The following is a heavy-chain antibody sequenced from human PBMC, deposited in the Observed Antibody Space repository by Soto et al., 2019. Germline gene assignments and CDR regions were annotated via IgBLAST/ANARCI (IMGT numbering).Heavy chain of an antibody. CDR1: GGTFSSYA. J-gene: IGHJ4*01. CDR2: IIPIFGTA. CDR3: AGEGIAVTGFDD. Sequence: GASVKVSCKSSGGTFSSYAISWVRQAPGQGLEWMGGIIPIFGTANYAQKFQGRVTITADESTSTAYMELSSLRSEDTAVYYCAGEGIAVTGFDDWGQGTLVTVSS. D-gene: IGHD6-19*01. V-gene: IGHV1-69*13.